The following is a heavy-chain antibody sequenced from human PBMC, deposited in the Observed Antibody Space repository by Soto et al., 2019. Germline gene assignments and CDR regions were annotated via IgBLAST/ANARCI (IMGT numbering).Heavy chain of an antibody. V-gene: IGHV3-53*02. CDR1: GFTVSSNY. CDR2: FYSGGST. D-gene: IGHD4-17*01. J-gene: IGHJ2*01. Sequence: EVHLVETGGGLIQPGGSLRLSCAASGFTVSSNYMNWVRQAPGKGLEWVSGFYSGGSTDYADSVKGRFNVTRDNSMNTLYLQMNSLRAEYTAVDYCERCYGDYIRYFDLWGRGTLVAVSS. CDR3: ERCYGDYIRYFDL.